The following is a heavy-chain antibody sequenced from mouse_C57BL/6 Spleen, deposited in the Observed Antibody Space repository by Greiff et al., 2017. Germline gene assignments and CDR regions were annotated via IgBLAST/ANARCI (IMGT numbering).Heavy chain of an antibody. CDR3: ARYKYSKSLYWYFDV. CDR2: ISYSGST. J-gene: IGHJ1*03. D-gene: IGHD2-5*01. CDR1: GYSITSDY. V-gene: IGHV3-8*01. Sequence: EVKLQESGPGLAKPSQTLSLTCSVTGYSITSDYWNSIRKFPGNKLEYMGYISYSGSTYYNPSLKSRISITRDTSKNQYYLQLNSVTTEDTATYYCARYKYSKSLYWYFDVWGTGTTVTVSS.